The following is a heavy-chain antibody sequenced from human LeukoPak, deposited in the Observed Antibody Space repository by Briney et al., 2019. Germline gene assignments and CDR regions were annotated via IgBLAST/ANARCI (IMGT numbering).Heavy chain of an antibody. CDR2: IYYSGSD. V-gene: IGHV4-59*01. Sequence: SETLSLTCTVSGGSISSYYWSWIRQPPGKGLEWIGYIYYSGSDNYNPSLKSRVTISVDTSKNQFSLKLSSVTAADTAVYYCARSYNRSYWYFDLWGRGTLVTVSS. D-gene: IGHD1-14*01. J-gene: IGHJ2*01. CDR3: ARSYNRSYWYFDL. CDR1: GGSISSYY.